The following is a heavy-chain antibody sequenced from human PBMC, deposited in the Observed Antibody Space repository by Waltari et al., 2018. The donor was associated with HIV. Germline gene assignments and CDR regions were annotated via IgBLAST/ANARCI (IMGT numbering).Heavy chain of an antibody. Sequence: QVQLQQWGAGQVKPSETLSLTCAVYGGSLSGYYWSYIRQPPGKGLEWLGEINHTGTTNYNPSLKSRVTISIDTSKNQFSLKVRSVTAADTAVYYCARQNPYGYCTDGVCYKGFDYWAQGTLVTVSS. CDR2: INHTGTT. CDR3: ARQNPYGYCTDGVCYKGFDY. V-gene: IGHV4-34*01. D-gene: IGHD2-8*01. J-gene: IGHJ4*02. CDR1: GGSLSGYY.